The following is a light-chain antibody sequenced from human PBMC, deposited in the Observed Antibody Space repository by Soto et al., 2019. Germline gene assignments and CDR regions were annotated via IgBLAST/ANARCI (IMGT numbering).Light chain of an antibody. CDR3: AAWDDSLNGYV. J-gene: IGLJ1*01. Sequence: QPVLTQPPSASATPGQGATISCSGGSSNIGSNPLNWYKQIPGAAPKVVIYGNDQRPSGVPDRFSGSKSATSASLAITGLQSEDEADYYCAAWDDSLNGYVFGTGTKVTVL. CDR1: SSNIGSNP. V-gene: IGLV1-44*01. CDR2: GND.